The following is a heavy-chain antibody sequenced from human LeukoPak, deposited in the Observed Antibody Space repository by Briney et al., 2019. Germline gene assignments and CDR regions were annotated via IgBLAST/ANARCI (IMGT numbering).Heavy chain of an antibody. V-gene: IGHV3-74*01. CDR1: GFTFSSYW. CDR2: ISNDGTTT. CDR3: AREGRDYWYFDL. D-gene: IGHD2-15*01. Sequence: GGSLRLSRAASGFTFSSYWMHWVRQAPGKGLVWVSRISNDGTTTSYADSVKGRFTISRDNAKNTLYLQMNSLRAEDTAVYYCAREGRDYWYFDLWGRGTLVTVSS. J-gene: IGHJ2*01.